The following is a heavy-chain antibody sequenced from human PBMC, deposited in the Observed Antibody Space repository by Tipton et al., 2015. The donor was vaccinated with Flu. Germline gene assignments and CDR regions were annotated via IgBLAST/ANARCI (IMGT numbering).Heavy chain of an antibody. CDR3: ARTPWELRVSHYTFWFDP. CDR1: GGSISSSSYY. Sequence: TLSLTCTVSGGSISSSSYYWGWIRQPPGKGLEWIGSIYYSGSTYYNPSLKSRVTISVDTSKNQFSLKLSSVTAADTAVYYCARTPWELRVSHYTFWFDPWGQGTLVTVSS. J-gene: IGHJ5*02. CDR2: IYYSGST. V-gene: IGHV4-39*07. D-gene: IGHD1-26*01.